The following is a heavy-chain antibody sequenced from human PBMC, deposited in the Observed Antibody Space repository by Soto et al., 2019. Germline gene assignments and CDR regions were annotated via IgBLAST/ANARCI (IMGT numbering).Heavy chain of an antibody. V-gene: IGHV1-2*02. Sequence: ASVKVSFKSSGYTFIDFYIHWVRQAPGQGLEWMGWINPNTGGAVYAQKFLGRVTMTRDTSISTAYMELSRLTSDDTAVYYCEPDRDWKIDYWGQGTLVTVSS. CDR2: INPNTGGA. CDR1: GYTFIDFY. D-gene: IGHD1-1*01. CDR3: EPDRDWKIDY. J-gene: IGHJ4*02.